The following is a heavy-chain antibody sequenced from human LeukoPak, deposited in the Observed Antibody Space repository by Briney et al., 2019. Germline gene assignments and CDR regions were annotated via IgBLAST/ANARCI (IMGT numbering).Heavy chain of an antibody. CDR2: ISISGSTI. CDR3: ARGLRYHTDY. D-gene: IGHD2-2*01. J-gene: IGHJ4*02. V-gene: IGHV3-48*03. CDR1: GFTFSSYE. Sequence: PGGSLRLSCAASGFTFSSYEMNWVRQAPGKGLEWVSYISISGSTIYYADSVKGRFTISRDNAKNSLYLQMNSLRAEDTAVYYCARGLRYHTDYWGQGTLVTVSS.